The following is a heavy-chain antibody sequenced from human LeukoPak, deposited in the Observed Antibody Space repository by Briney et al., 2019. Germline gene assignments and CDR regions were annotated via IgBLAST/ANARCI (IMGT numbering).Heavy chain of an antibody. CDR1: GGSISSYY. CDR3: ARDLSYGHNDAFHI. Sequence: SETLSLTCAVSGGSISSYYWSWIGQPAGKGREWIGRIYTSGSTNYNPSLKRRVTISVDTSKNQFSLKLSSVPAADTAVYYCARDLSYGHNDAFHIWGQGTMVTVSS. V-gene: IGHV4-4*07. J-gene: IGHJ3*02. CDR2: IYTSGST. D-gene: IGHD5-18*01.